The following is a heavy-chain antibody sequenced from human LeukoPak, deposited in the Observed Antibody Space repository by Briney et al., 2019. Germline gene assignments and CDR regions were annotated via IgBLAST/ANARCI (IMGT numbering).Heavy chain of an antibody. V-gene: IGHV4-30-4*01. CDR3: ARNLVMDYYGSGSPPGY. D-gene: IGHD3-10*01. Sequence: SETLSLTCTVSGGSISSGDYYWSWIRQPPGKGLEWIGYIYYSGSTYYNPSLKSRVAISVDTSKNQFSLKLSSVTAADTAVYYCARNLVMDYYGSGSPPGYWGQGTLVTVSS. J-gene: IGHJ4*02. CDR2: IYYSGST. CDR1: GGSISSGDYY.